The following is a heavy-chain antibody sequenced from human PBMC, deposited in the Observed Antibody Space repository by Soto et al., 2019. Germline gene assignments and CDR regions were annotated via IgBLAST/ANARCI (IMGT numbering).Heavy chain of an antibody. J-gene: IGHJ6*02. V-gene: IGHV3-74*01. CDR1: GFTFSRYW. CDR2: ISSYGSDT. D-gene: IGHD3-16*01. Sequence: GGSLRLSCAASGFTFSRYWMHWVRQAPGKGLVWVSRISSYGSDTHYADSVKGRFTISRDNAKNTLYLQMNSLRADDTAVYYCASNYAYTEGYYWYGIDVWGQGTTVTVSS. CDR3: ASNYAYTEGYYWYGIDV.